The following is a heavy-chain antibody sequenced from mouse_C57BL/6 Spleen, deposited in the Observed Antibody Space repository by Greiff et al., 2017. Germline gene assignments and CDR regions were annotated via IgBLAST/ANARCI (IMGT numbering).Heavy chain of an antibody. Sequence: VQLQQSGAELVKPGASVKLSCKASGYTFTSYWMHWVKQRPGQGLEWIGMIHPNSGSTNYNEKFKSKATLTVDKSSSTAYMQLSSLTSEDSAVYYCAREAMVDYDVSWFAYWGQGTLVTVSA. CDR2: IHPNSGST. D-gene: IGHD1-1*02. CDR3: AREAMVDYDVSWFAY. V-gene: IGHV1-64*01. CDR1: GYTFTSYW. J-gene: IGHJ3*01.